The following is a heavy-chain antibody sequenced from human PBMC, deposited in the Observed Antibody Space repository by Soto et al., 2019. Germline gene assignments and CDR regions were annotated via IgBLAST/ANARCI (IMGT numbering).Heavy chain of an antibody. Sequence: QMTLKESGPTLVKPTQTLTLTCSFSGFSFSTSGVGVGWVRQPPGKALEWLALIYWSGDEHYRASLKSRITNTKDTSKNQVALIMTNMDPVDTATYYCARGVATLPVFAFDVWGQGTTVTVSS. J-gene: IGHJ3*01. CDR3: ARGVATLPVFAFDV. CDR1: GFSFSTSGVG. V-gene: IGHV2-5*01. CDR2: IYWSGDE. D-gene: IGHD6-6*01.